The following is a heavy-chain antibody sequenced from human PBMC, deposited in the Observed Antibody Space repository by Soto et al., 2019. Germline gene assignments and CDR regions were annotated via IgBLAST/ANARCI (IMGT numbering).Heavy chain of an antibody. CDR1: GGSISSYY. D-gene: IGHD6-13*01. Sequence: PSETLSLTCTVSGGSISSYYWGWIRQPPGKGLEWIGYIYYSGSTNYNPSLKSRVTISVDTSKNQFSLKLSSVTAADTAVYYCARRLYSSSYNWFDPWGQGTLVTVSS. CDR2: IYYSGST. V-gene: IGHV4-59*01. CDR3: ARRLYSSSYNWFDP. J-gene: IGHJ5*02.